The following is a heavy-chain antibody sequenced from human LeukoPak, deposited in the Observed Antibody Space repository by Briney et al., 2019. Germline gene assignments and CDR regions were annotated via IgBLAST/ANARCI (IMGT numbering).Heavy chain of an antibody. V-gene: IGHV4-39*01. CDR3: ARQADFALVEMATIMFDY. D-gene: IGHD5-24*01. CDR2: LYHTGST. Sequence: SETLSLTCTVSGGSISTSSCYWGWIRQPPGKGLEWIGSLYHTGSTYYNPSLKSRVNISVDTSKNQFSLKLNSVTAADTAVYYCARQADFALVEMATIMFDYWGQGTLVTVSS. J-gene: IGHJ4*02. CDR1: GGSISTSSCY.